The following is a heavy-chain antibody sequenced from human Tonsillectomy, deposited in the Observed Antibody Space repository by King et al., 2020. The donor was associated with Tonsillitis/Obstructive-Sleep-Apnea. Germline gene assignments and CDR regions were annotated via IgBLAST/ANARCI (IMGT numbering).Heavy chain of an antibody. Sequence: VQLVESGGGLVQPGGSLRLSCAASVFTFRIYWITWVRQAPGKGREWVANIKQDGSVKHYVDSAEGRFTISRDNAKNSLHLQMNSLRAEDTAGYYCARDDGYCNTTRCYDAFDIWGQGTKVTVS. CDR2: IKQDGSVK. D-gene: IGHD2-2*01. CDR3: ARDDGYCNTTRCYDAFDI. CDR1: VFTFRIYW. J-gene: IGHJ3*02. V-gene: IGHV3-7*04.